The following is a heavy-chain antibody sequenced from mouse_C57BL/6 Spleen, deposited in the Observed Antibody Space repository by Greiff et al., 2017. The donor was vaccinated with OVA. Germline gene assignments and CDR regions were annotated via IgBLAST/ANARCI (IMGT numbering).Heavy chain of an antibody. CDR1: GFTFSDYY. Sequence: EVQLVESGGGLVQPGGSLKLSCAASGFTFSDYYMYWVRQTPEKRLEWVAYISNGGGSTYYPDTVKGRFTISRDNAKNTLYLQMSRLKSEDTAMYYCARHRDFAYWGQGTLVTVSA. CDR2: ISNGGGST. V-gene: IGHV5-12*01. J-gene: IGHJ3*01. D-gene: IGHD3-3*01. CDR3: ARHRDFAY.